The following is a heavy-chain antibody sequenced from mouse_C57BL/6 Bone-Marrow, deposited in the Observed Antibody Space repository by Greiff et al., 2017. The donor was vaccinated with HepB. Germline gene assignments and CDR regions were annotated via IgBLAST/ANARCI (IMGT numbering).Heavy chain of an antibody. V-gene: IGHV14-1*01. CDR3: TTGYYGSSYAMDY. CDR1: GFNIKDYY. Sequence: EVKLQESGAELVRPGASVKLSCTASGFNIKDYYMHWVKQRPEQGLEWIGRIDPEDGDTEYAPKFQGKATMTADTSSNTAYLQISSLTSEDTAVYYCTTGYYGSSYAMDYWGQGTSVTVSS. D-gene: IGHD1-1*01. J-gene: IGHJ4*01. CDR2: IDPEDGDT.